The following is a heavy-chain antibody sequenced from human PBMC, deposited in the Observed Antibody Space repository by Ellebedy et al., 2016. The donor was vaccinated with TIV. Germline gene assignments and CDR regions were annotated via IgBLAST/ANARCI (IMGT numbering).Heavy chain of an antibody. CDR3: ATSSDYYGSAFFDY. Sequence: GGSLRLSXAASGFTFDDYAMYWVRQAPGKGLEWVSGISWNSGTIGYADSVKGRFTISRDNAKNSLFLQMSSLRAEDTALYYCATSSDYYGSAFFDYWGQGTLVTVSS. D-gene: IGHD3-10*01. CDR2: ISWNSGTI. V-gene: IGHV3-9*01. J-gene: IGHJ4*02. CDR1: GFTFDDYA.